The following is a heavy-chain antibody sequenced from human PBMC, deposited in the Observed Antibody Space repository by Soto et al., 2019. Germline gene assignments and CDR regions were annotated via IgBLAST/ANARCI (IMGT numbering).Heavy chain of an antibody. J-gene: IGHJ5*02. CDR1: GYTFTRYT. CDR2: INPDNGNT. Sequence: ASVKVSCKASGYTFTRYTINWVRQAPGQRLEWMGWINPDNGNTKSSQKFQDRVIITRDTSASTAYMDLSSLRSEDTAVYYCARGIATGQLDPWGQGTLVTVSS. D-gene: IGHD2-15*01. CDR3: ARGIATGQLDP. V-gene: IGHV1-3*01.